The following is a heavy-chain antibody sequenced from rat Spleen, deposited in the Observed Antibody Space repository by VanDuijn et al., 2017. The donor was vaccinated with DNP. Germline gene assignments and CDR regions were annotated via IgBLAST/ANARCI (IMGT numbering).Heavy chain of an antibody. D-gene: IGHD4-1*01. V-gene: IGHV5-29*01. CDR2: ITNTGDST. J-gene: IGHJ2*01. CDR1: GFTFSNYG. CDR3: TTGAD. Sequence: EVQLVESGGGLVQPGRSLKLSCAASGFTFSNYGMAWVRQAPGKGLEWVASITNTGDSTYYSDSVKGRFSISRDNAKSTLYLQMDSLRSEDTATYYCTTGADWGQGVMVTVSS.